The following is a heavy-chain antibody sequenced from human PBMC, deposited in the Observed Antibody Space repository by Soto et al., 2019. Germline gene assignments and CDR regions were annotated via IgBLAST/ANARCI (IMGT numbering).Heavy chain of an antibody. J-gene: IGHJ6*02. CDR2: TYYRSKWYN. V-gene: IGHV6-1*01. D-gene: IGHD2-2*03. Sequence: PSQTLSLTCAISGDSVSSNSAAWNWIRQSPSRGLEWLGRTYYRSKWYNDYAVSVKSRITINPDTSKNQFSLQLNSVTPEDTAVYYCAREGVDIVVVPAANFPYMDVWGQGTTVTVPS. CDR3: AREGVDIVVVPAANFPYMDV. CDR1: GDSVSSNSAA.